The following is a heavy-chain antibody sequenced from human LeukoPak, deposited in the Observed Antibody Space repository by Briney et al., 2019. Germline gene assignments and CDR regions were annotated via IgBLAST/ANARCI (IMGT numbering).Heavy chain of an antibody. CDR1: GGTISSYA. V-gene: IGHV1-69*01. J-gene: IGHJ4*02. CDR2: IIPIFGTA. CDR3: ARRYCSGGSCYELDY. D-gene: IGHD2-15*01. Sequence: GSSVKVSCKASGGTISSYAISWVRQAPGQGLEWMGGIIPIFGTANYAQKFQGRVTITAGESTSTAYMELSSLRSEDTAVYYCARRYCSGGSCYELDYWGQGTLVTVSS.